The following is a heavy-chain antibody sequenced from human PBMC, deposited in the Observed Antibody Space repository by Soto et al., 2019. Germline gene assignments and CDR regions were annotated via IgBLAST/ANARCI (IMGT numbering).Heavy chain of an antibody. D-gene: IGHD3-3*01. J-gene: IGHJ4*02. Sequence: QVQLQQWGAGLLEPSETLSLTCAVYGGSLSGYYWSWIRQSPGKGLEWIGEINLSGSTIYNPSLKSRIALLVDTPRNQFSLRLSSVTAADAAVYYCARRPLNYDLWSGTAKPFDCWGQGTLVTVSS. CDR2: INLSGST. V-gene: IGHV4-34*01. CDR1: GGSLSGYY. CDR3: ARRPLNYDLWSGTAKPFDC.